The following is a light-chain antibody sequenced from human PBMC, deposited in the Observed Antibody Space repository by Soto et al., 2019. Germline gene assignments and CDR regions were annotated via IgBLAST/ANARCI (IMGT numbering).Light chain of an antibody. J-gene: IGLJ1*01. V-gene: IGLV2-14*01. CDR3: SSFTSSITYV. CDR2: EVS. Sequence: QSVLTQPASVSGSPGHSITISCTGTSRDVGGYNYVSWYQQHPGKAPKLMIYEVSNRPSGVSNRFSGSKSGNTASLTISGLQSEDEADYHCSSFTSSITYVFCTGTKVTVL. CDR1: SRDVGGYNY.